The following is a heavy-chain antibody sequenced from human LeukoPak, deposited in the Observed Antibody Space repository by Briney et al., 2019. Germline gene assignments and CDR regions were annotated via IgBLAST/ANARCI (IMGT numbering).Heavy chain of an antibody. V-gene: IGHV1-46*01. CDR1: GYTFTRYY. J-gene: IGHJ4*02. CDR2: IRPDDGST. CDR3: ARVEGSAATMGD. Sequence: ASVKVSCETSGYTFTRYYIHWVRQAPGQGLDWMGLIRPDDGSTLDAQKFQGRVAMTSDTSTSTVYMELSSLRSEDTAVYFCARVEGSAATMGDWGQGTLVTVSS. D-gene: IGHD6-25*01.